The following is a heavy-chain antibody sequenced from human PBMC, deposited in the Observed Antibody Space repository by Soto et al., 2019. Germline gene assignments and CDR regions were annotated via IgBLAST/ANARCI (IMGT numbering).Heavy chain of an antibody. Sequence: ASVKVSCKTSGYTFTSYDINWVRQATGQGLEWMGWMNPDSGNRGYAQKFQGRVTMTTDTAISTAYMELSGLRSDDTAMYYCAKDSWGGYCSAPTCYTLNYWGQGTLVTVSS. V-gene: IGHV1-8*01. D-gene: IGHD2-2*02. CDR2: MNPDSGNR. CDR1: GYTFTSYD. CDR3: AKDSWGGYCSAPTCYTLNY. J-gene: IGHJ4*02.